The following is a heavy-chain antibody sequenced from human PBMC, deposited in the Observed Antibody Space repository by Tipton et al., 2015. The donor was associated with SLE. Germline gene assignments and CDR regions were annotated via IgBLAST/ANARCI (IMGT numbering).Heavy chain of an antibody. Sequence: SLRLSCAASGFTFSSCAMSWVRQAPGKGLEWVSSISGAGGSTYYADSVKGRFTISRDNSKNTLYLQMDSLRAEDTAVYYCAKVADMTTVTTGWYFDLWGRGTLVTVSS. V-gene: IGHV3-23*01. CDR2: ISGAGGST. CDR3: AKVADMTTVTTGWYFDL. D-gene: IGHD4-11*01. CDR1: GFTFSSCA. J-gene: IGHJ2*01.